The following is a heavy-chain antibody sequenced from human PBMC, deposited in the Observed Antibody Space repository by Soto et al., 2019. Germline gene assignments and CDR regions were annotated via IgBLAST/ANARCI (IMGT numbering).Heavy chain of an antibody. V-gene: IGHV3-48*01. J-gene: IGHJ4*02. CDR2: IGVRSRT. CDR1: GFTFSSYS. D-gene: IGHD4-4*01. Sequence: PGGSLRLSCEASGFTFSSYSMNWVRQAPGEGLEWLSYIGVRSRTYYADSVKGRFTISRDNAKNSVFLQLNGLRAEDTAVYYCARDSDYSFDYWGQGTLVTVSS. CDR3: ARDSDYSFDY.